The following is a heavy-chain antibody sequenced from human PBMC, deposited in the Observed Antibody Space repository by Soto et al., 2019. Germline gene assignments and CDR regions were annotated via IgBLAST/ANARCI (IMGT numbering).Heavy chain of an antibody. CDR3: ASGYCSSTSCYWGWFDP. D-gene: IGHD2-2*01. J-gene: IGHJ5*02. CDR1: GGTFSSYA. V-gene: IGHV1-69*06. CDR2: IIPIFGTA. Sequence: SVKVSCKASGGTFSSYAISWVRQAPGQGLEWMGGIIPIFGTANYAQKFQGRVTITADKSTGTAYMELSSLRSEDTAVYYCASGYCSSTSCYWGWFDPWGQGTLVTVSS.